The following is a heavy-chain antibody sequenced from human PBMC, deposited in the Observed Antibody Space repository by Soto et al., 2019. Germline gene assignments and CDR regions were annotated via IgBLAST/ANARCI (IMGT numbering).Heavy chain of an antibody. CDR3: AKGIAALDS. CDR1: GFTFSNYA. V-gene: IGHV3-23*01. Sequence: EVQLLESGGGSVQPGGSLRLSCEVSGFTFSNYAMTWVRQAPGKGLEWVSGITGSGRANYADSVKGRFTISRDNSKNTLYLQMHSLGADDTAVYYFAKGIAALDSWCQGTLVTVSS. J-gene: IGHJ4*02. D-gene: IGHD6-6*01. CDR2: ITGSGRA.